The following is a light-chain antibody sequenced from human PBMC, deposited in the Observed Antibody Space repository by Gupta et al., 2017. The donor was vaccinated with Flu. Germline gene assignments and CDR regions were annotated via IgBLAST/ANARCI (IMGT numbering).Light chain of an antibody. J-gene: IGLJ2*01. V-gene: IGLV1-40*01. Sequence: QSVLTQPPSVSGAPGQRVTISCTGSSSNIGAVYDVHWYQQLPGTAPKLLIYTNNDRPSGVPDRFSGSKSGTSASLVITGLQAEDEADYFCQSYDRGLSSLVFGGGTKLTVL. CDR1: SSNIGAVYD. CDR3: QSYDRGLSSLV. CDR2: TNN.